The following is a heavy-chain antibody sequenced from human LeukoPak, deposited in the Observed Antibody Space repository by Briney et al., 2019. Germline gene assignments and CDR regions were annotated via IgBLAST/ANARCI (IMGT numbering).Heavy chain of an antibody. CDR1: GGTFSSYA. CDR2: IIPILGIA. V-gene: IGHV1-69*04. Sequence: GASVKVSCKASGGTFSSYAISWVRQAPGQGLERMGRIIPILGIANYAQKFQGRVTITADKSTSTAYMELSSLRSEDTAVYYCASGVRDYDSSGPRDYWGQGTLVTVSS. CDR3: ASGVRDYDSSGPRDY. J-gene: IGHJ4*02. D-gene: IGHD3-22*01.